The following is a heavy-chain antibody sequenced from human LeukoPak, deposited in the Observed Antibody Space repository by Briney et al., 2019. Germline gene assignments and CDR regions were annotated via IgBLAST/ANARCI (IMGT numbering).Heavy chain of an antibody. Sequence: SVKVSCKASGFTFTSSAVQWVRQARGQRLEWIGWIVVGSGNTNYAQKFQERVTITRDMSTSTAYMELSSLRSEDTAVYYCAAGGGGWELMRDYWGQGTLVTVSS. CDR1: GFTFTSSA. CDR3: AAGGGGWELMRDY. CDR2: IVVGSGNT. V-gene: IGHV1-58*01. J-gene: IGHJ4*02. D-gene: IGHD1-26*01.